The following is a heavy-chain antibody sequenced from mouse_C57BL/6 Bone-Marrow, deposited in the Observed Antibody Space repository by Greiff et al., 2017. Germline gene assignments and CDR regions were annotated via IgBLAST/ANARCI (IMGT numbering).Heavy chain of an antibody. J-gene: IGHJ2*01. Sequence: QVQLMESGAELVKPGASVKMSCKASGYTFTTYPIEWMKQNHGKSLEWIGNFHPYNDDTKYNEKFKGKATLTVEKSSSTVYLELSRLTSDDAAVYYCARGGNYGGYYFDYWGQGTTLTVSS. CDR2: FHPYNDDT. CDR1: GYTFTTYP. V-gene: IGHV1-47*01. D-gene: IGHD2-1*01. CDR3: ARGGNYGGYYFDY.